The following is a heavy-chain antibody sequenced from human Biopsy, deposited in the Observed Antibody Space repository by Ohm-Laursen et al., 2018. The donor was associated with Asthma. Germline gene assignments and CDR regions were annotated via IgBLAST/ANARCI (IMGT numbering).Heavy chain of an antibody. J-gene: IGHJ4*02. Sequence: SLRLSCAASGFAVSRDYMFWARQAPGKGLEWVSVIYSGGTSHTADSVRGRFTISRDYSKNTLYLQMHSLRAEDTAVYYCARGESSNWSHYYFDYWGQGTLVTVSS. V-gene: IGHV3-53*01. CDR3: ARGESSNWSHYYFDY. CDR1: GFAVSRDY. D-gene: IGHD1-20*01. CDR2: IYSGGTS.